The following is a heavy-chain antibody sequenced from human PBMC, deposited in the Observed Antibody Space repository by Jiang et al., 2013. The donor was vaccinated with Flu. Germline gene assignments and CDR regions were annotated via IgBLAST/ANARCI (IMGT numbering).Heavy chain of an antibody. D-gene: IGHD3-22*01. V-gene: IGHV6-1*01. CDR3: ARDLGDSSGWMVFDS. CDR2: TYYRSKWYS. Sequence: KPSQTLSLTCGISGDSVSSNSAAWNWIRQSPSRGLEWLGRTYYRSKWYSDYAVSVKGRITIDPDTSKNQFSLHLNSVTPEDTAVYYCARDLGDSSGWMVFDSWGQGALVTVSS. CDR1: GDSVSSNSAA. J-gene: IGHJ4*02.